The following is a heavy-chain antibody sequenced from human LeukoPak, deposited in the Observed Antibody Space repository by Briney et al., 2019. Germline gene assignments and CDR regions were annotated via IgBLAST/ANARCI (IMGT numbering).Heavy chain of an antibody. V-gene: IGHV1-18*01. CDR3: ARDVSRTGTRPVDY. CDR2: ISAYNGNT. Sequence: ASVKVSCKASGYTLTSYGISWVRQAPGQGLEWMGWISAYNGNTNYAQKLQGRVTMTTDTSTSTAYMELRSLRSDDTAVYYCARDVSRTGTRPVDYWGQGTLVTVSS. J-gene: IGHJ4*02. CDR1: GYTLTSYG. D-gene: IGHD3/OR15-3a*01.